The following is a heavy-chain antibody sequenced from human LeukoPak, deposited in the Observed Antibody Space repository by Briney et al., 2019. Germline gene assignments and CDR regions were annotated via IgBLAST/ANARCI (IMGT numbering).Heavy chain of an antibody. D-gene: IGHD3-9*01. CDR3: ARSERRYFDWSSEYYFDY. V-gene: IGHV3-21*01. Sequence: KPGGSLRLSCAASGFTFSSYSMNWVRQAPGKGLEWVSSISSSSSYIYYADSVKGRFTISRDNAKNSLYLQMNSLRAEDTAVYYCARSERRYFDWSSEYYFDYWGQGTLVTVSS. CDR2: ISSSSSYI. J-gene: IGHJ4*02. CDR1: GFTFSSYS.